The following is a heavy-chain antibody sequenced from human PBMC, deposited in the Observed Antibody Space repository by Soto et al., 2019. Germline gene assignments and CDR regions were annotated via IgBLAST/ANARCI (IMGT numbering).Heavy chain of an antibody. D-gene: IGHD1-1*01. V-gene: IGHV1-18*01. CDR3: ARRYNWNDPSGAFDI. CDR1: GYTFTSYG. CDR2: ISAYNGNT. J-gene: IGHJ3*02. Sequence: ASVKVSCKASGYTFTSYGISWVRQAPGQGLEWMGWISAYNGNTNYAQKLQGRVTMTTDTSTSTAYMELRSLRSDDTAVYYCARRYNWNDPSGAFDIWGQGTMVTGSS.